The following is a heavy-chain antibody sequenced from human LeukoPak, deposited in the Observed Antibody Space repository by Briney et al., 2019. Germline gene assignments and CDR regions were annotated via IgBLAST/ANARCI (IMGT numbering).Heavy chain of an antibody. CDR3: ARSRGTVTTPGSPLIIDY. CDR2: SGSGANT. CDR1: GFTFSNYA. V-gene: IGHV3-23*01. Sequence: PGGSLRLSCTASGFTFSNYAMSWVRQAPGKGLEWVISGSGANTYYADSVKGRFTISRDNSKNTLYLQMNSLRAEDTAVYYCARSRGTVTTPGSPLIIDYWGQGTLVTVFS. J-gene: IGHJ4*02. D-gene: IGHD4-17*01.